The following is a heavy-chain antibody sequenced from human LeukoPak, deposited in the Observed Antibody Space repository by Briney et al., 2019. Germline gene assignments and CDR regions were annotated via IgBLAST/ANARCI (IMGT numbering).Heavy chain of an antibody. CDR1: GGSISSSSYY. CDR3: ACPRGGTVTTKS. J-gene: IGHJ5*02. CDR2: IYYSGST. V-gene: IGHV4-39*07. D-gene: IGHD4-17*01. Sequence: PSETLSLTCTVSGGSISSSSYYWGWIRQPPGKGLEWVGSIYYSGSTYYNPSLKSRVTISVDTSKNQFSLKLSSVTAADTAVYYCACPRGGTVTTKSWGQGTLVTVSS.